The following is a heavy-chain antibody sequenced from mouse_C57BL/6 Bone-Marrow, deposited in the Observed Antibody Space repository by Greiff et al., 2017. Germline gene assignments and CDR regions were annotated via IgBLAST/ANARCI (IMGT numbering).Heavy chain of an antibody. CDR1: GYSITSDY. V-gene: IGHV3-8*01. Sequence: VQLKESGPGLAKPSQTLSLTCSVTGYSITSDYWNWIRKFPGNKLEYMGYISYSGSTYYNPSLKSRISITRDTSKNQYYLQLNFVTTEDTATYYCARAHYYGSSWDYFDYWGQGTTLTVSS. CDR3: ARAHYYGSSWDYFDY. D-gene: IGHD1-1*01. CDR2: ISYSGST. J-gene: IGHJ2*01.